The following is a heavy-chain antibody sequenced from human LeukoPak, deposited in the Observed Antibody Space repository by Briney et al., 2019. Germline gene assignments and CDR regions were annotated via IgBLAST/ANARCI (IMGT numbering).Heavy chain of an antibody. Sequence: SGGSLRLSCAASGFPFSSYSMNLVRQAPGKGLEWVSSISSRTSYIYYADSVKGRFTISRDNLKNSLSLTMNSLRAEDTPVFYFARDRGGDFDYWGQGTLVTVSS. CDR2: ISSRTSYI. D-gene: IGHD2-21*01. CDR1: GFPFSSYS. J-gene: IGHJ4*02. CDR3: ARDRGGDFDY. V-gene: IGHV3-21*01.